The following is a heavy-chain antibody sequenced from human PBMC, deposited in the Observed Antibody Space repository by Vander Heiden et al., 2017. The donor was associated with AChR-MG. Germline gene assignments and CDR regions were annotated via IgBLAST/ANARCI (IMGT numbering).Heavy chain of an antibody. CDR3: ARVGSSSSGGQPFLGYYYGMDV. CDR1: GGPFSSYA. Sequence: QVQLVQSGAEVKKPGSSVKVSCKASGGPFSSYAISWVRQAPGQGLEWMGGIIPIFGTANYAQKFQGRVTITADESTSTAYMELSSLRSEDTAVYYCARVGSSSSGGQPFLGYYYGMDVWGQGTTVTVSS. D-gene: IGHD6-6*01. V-gene: IGHV1-69*01. J-gene: IGHJ6*02. CDR2: IIPIFGTA.